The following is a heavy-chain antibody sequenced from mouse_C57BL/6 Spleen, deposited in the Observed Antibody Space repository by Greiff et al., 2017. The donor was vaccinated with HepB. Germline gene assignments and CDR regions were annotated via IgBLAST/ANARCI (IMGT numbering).Heavy chain of an antibody. J-gene: IGHJ1*03. CDR2: ISNGGGST. D-gene: IGHD4-1*01. V-gene: IGHV5-12*01. Sequence: EVKLVESGGGLVQPGGSLKLSCAASGFTFSDYYMYWVRQTPEKRLEWVAYISNGGGSTYYPDTVKGRFTISRDNAKNTLYLQMSRLKSEDTALYYCARLTGDWYFDVWGTGTTVTVSS. CDR1: GFTFSDYY. CDR3: ARLTGDWYFDV.